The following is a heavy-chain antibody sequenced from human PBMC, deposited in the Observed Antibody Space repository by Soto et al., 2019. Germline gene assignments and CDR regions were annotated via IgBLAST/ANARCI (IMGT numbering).Heavy chain of an antibody. V-gene: IGHV4-30-4*02. D-gene: IGHD3-3*01. J-gene: IGHJ6*02. Sequence: SETLSLTCTVSGGSISSGDYYWSWIRQPPGKGLEWIGYIYYSGSTYYNPSLKSRVTISVDTSKNQFSLKLSSVTAADTAVYYCARDGYYDFCCGYRRAYYYGMDVRGQG. CDR2: IYYSGST. CDR3: ARDGYYDFCCGYRRAYYYGMDV. CDR1: GGSISSGDYY.